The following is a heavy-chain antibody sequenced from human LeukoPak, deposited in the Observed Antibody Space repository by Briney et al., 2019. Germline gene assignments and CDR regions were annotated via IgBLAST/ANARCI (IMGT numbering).Heavy chain of an antibody. CDR2: IYYSGST. V-gene: IGHV4-59*08. J-gene: IGHJ2*01. Sequence: SETLSLTCTVSGGXISSYYCSWIRQPPGKGLEWIGYIYYSGSTNYNPSLKSRVTISVDTSNNQFSLKLSSVTAADTAVYYCARHGVGMVASYWYFDLWGRGTLVTVSS. CDR3: ARHGVGMVASYWYFDL. D-gene: IGHD5-12*01. CDR1: GGXISSYY.